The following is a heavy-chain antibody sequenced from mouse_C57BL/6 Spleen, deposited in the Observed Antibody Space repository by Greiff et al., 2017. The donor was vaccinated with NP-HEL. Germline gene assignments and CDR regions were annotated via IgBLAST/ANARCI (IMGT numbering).Heavy chain of an antibody. D-gene: IGHD1-1*01. Sequence: EVQVVESGGGLVKPGGSLKLSCAASGFTFSDYGMHWVRQAPEKGLEWVAYISSGSSTIYYADTVKGRFTISRDNAKNTLFPQMTSLRSEDTAMYYCARNYGSSYMYFDVWGTGTTVTVSS. V-gene: IGHV5-17*01. CDR3: ARNYGSSYMYFDV. CDR1: GFTFSDYG. CDR2: ISSGSSTI. J-gene: IGHJ1*03.